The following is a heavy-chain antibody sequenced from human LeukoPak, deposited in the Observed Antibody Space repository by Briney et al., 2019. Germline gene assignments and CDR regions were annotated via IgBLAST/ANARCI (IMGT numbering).Heavy chain of an antibody. CDR3: ARNRYYYDTSGYYYGGGAFDI. CDR2: IKGDGNEK. J-gene: IGHJ3*02. Sequence: PGGSLRLSCAASRFTFSSYWMSWVRQAPGKGLEWVANIKGDGNEKYYVDSVEGRFTISRDNAKNSLYLQMNSLRAEDTAVYYCARNRYYYDTSGYYYGGGAFDIWGQGTMVTVSS. V-gene: IGHV3-7*01. CDR1: RFTFSSYW. D-gene: IGHD3-22*01.